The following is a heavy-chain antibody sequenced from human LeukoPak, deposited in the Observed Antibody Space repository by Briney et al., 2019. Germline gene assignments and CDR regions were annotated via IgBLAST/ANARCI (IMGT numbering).Heavy chain of an antibody. J-gene: IGHJ4*02. CDR3: ARVMNREGTNY. CDR2: IKPNSGGT. Sequence: ASVKVSCKASGYTFTGYYIHWVRQAPGQGLEWMGWIKPNSGGTNYAQKFQGRVTMTRDTSISTAYMELNRLRSDDTAVYYCARVMNREGTNYWGQGTLVTVSS. CDR1: GYTFTGYY. D-gene: IGHD1/OR15-1a*01. V-gene: IGHV1-2*02.